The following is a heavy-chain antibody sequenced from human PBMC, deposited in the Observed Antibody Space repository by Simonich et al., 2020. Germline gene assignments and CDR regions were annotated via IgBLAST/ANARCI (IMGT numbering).Heavy chain of an antibody. V-gene: IGHV4-39*01. Sequence: QLQLQESGPGLVKPSETLSLTCTVSGGSISSSSYYWGWIRQPPGKVLEWIGSIYYSGRPYYNPPLKSRVTISVDTSKNQFSLKLSSVTAADTAVYYCARHAGFAFDIWGQGTMVTVSS. CDR3: ARHAGFAFDI. CDR2: IYYSGRP. D-gene: IGHD6-13*01. J-gene: IGHJ3*02. CDR1: GGSISSSSYY.